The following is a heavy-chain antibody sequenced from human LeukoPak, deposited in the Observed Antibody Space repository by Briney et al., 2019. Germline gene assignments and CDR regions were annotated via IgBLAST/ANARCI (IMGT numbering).Heavy chain of an antibody. J-gene: IGHJ3*02. V-gene: IGHV3-33*01. D-gene: IGHD2-2*01. CDR1: GFTFSGYG. CDR3: ARESPVVPSASDAFDI. Sequence: GGSLRLSCVASGFTFSGYGMHWVRQAPGKGLEWVAVTWSDGSNKFYADSVKGRFTISRDNSKNTLYLQMNSLRAEDTAVYYCARESPVVPSASDAFDIWGQGTMVTVSS. CDR2: TWSDGSNK.